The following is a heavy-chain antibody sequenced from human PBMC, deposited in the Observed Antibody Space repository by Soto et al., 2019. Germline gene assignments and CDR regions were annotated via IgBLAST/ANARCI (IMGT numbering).Heavy chain of an antibody. J-gene: IGHJ6*02. CDR2: IKSKTDGGTT. CDR1: GFTFSNAW. V-gene: IGHV3-15*07. CDR3: TTPSAVTGDYYGMDV. D-gene: IGHD4-4*01. Sequence: EVQLVESGGGLVKPGGSLRLSCAASGFTFSNAWMNWVRQAPGKGLEWVGRIKSKTDGGTTDYAAPVKGRFTISRDDSKTTLYLTMNSLKTEDTAVYYCTTPSAVTGDYYGMDVWGQGTTVTVSS.